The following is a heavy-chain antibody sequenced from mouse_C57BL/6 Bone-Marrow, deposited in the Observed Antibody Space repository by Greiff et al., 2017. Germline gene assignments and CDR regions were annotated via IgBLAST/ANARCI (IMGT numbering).Heavy chain of an antibody. J-gene: IGHJ4*01. CDR3: ARLYSNYPYYAKDY. D-gene: IGHD2-5*01. CDR1: GFTFSDSG. CDR2: ISSGSSTI. Sequence: EVPLVESGGGLVKPGGSLKLSCAASGFTFSDSGMHWVRQAPEKGLEWVAYISSGSSTIYYADTVKGRFTISSDNAKNTLFLQMTSLRSENTAMYYSARLYSNYPYYAKDYWGQGTSVTVSS. V-gene: IGHV5-17*01.